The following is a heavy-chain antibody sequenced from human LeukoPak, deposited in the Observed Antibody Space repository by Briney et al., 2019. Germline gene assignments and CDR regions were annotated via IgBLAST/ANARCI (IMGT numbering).Heavy chain of an antibody. J-gene: IGHJ4*02. CDR2: IGAYNGNT. V-gene: IGHV1-18*01. CDR1: GYTFTSYG. D-gene: IGHD3-10*01. Sequence: ASVKVSCKASGYTFTSYGISWVRRAPGQGLEWMGWIGAYNGNTNYAQKLQGRVSMTTDTSTSTVYMELRSLRSDDTAVYYCARTMVTAGHSYFDYWGQGTLVTVSS. CDR3: ARTMVTAGHSYFDY.